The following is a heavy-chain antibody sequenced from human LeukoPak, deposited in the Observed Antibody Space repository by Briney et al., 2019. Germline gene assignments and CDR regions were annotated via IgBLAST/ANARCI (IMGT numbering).Heavy chain of an antibody. D-gene: IGHD2-21*02. J-gene: IGHJ4*02. CDR2: INPSGGST. CDR3: AREGRAPTNYVVVTGPYFDY. Sequence: ASVKVSCKASGYTFTSYYMHWVRQAPGQGLEWMGIINPSGGSTSYAQKFQGRVTMTRDTSTSTVYMELSSLRSEDTAVYYCAREGRAPTNYVVVTGPYFDYWGQGTLVTVSS. CDR1: GYTFTSYY. V-gene: IGHV1-46*01.